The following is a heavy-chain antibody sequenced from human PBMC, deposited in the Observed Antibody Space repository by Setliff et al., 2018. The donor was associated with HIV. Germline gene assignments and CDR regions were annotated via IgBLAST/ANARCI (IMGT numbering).Heavy chain of an antibody. J-gene: IGHJ4*02. CDR3: ARSSRGSLRDLDY. CDR1: GGSISNYY. CDR2: GYYSGVT. D-gene: IGHD2-21*02. V-gene: IGHV4-59*08. Sequence: SETLSLTCTVSGGSISNYYWSWIRQPPGKGLEWIGCGYYSGVTHYDPSLKSRVSISVDASKNQFSLRLNSVTVADTAVYFCARSSRGSLRDLDYWGPGTLVTVS.